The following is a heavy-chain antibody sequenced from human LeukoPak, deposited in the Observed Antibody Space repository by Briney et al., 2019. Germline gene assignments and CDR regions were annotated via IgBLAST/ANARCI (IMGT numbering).Heavy chain of an antibody. CDR1: GFTFNNYA. CDR2: ITSTGGTT. J-gene: IGHJ1*01. Sequence: GGSLRLSCAASGFTFNNYAMSWVRQAPGKGLEWVSGITSTGGTTYYADSVRGRFTISRDNFDNTLHLQMDSLRAEDTALYCCAKDAYYFDTSDYPWGQGTLVTVS. D-gene: IGHD3-22*01. V-gene: IGHV3-23*01. CDR3: AKDAYYFDTSDYP.